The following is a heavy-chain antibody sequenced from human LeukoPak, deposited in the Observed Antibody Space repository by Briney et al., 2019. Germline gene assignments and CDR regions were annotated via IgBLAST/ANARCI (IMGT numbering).Heavy chain of an antibody. D-gene: IGHD1-26*01. J-gene: IGHJ4*01. CDR2: VXYGGST. CDR1: GGSITTYY. CDR3: ARGVGATHFDY. V-gene: IGHV4-59*01. Sequence: SETLSLTCSVSGGSITTYYWTWIXQPPGKGLEWIGYVXYGGSTNYNPSLKSRVTMSEDTSTNQFSLKLSSVTAADTAVYYCARGVGATHFDYWGHGTLVTVSS.